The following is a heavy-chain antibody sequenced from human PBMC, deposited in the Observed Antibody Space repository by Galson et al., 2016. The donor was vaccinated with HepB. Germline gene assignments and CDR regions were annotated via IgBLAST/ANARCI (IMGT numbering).Heavy chain of an antibody. Sequence: SLRLSCAASKFTFSTCAMSWVRQAPGKGLEWVSTISGSGDNTFHAESVTGRFTISRDNPRNTLILQMNSLTAEDTAVYYCAKDAKRMPTGNGGIYDYWGQGTLVTVSS. CDR3: AKDAKRMPTGNGGIYDY. V-gene: IGHV3-23*01. CDR2: ISGSGDNT. J-gene: IGHJ4*02. CDR1: KFTFSTCA. D-gene: IGHD1-1*01.